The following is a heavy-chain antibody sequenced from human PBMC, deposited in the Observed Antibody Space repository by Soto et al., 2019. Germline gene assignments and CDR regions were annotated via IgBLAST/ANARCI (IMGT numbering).Heavy chain of an antibody. J-gene: IGHJ6*02. CDR1: GFSLSTSGVG. D-gene: IGHD3-3*02. Sequence: QITLKESGPPLVKPTQTLTLTCTFSGFSLSTSGVGVGWIRQPPGKALEWLALIYWDDDKRYSPSLKSKLIITKDTSKHQVVPTMTNMDPADTATYYCAHGSTFHHHAMDVWGQGTTVTVSS. CDR3: AHGSTFHHHAMDV. V-gene: IGHV2-5*02. CDR2: IYWDDDK.